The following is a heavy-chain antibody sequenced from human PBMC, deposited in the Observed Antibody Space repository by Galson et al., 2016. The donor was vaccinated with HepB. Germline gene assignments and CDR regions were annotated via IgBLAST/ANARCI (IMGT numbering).Heavy chain of an antibody. CDR2: IWHDGSNK. V-gene: IGHV3-33*08. J-gene: IGHJ3*02. Sequence: SLRLSCAVSGFSFGDFAMHWVRQAPGEELEWVTLIWHDGSNKFYADSVKGRFTISRDNSKSTVYLQMNSLRADDTAVYYCARESGYGSGSHAFDIWGQGTMVTVSS. CDR1: GFSFGDFA. CDR3: ARESGYGSGSHAFDI. D-gene: IGHD3-10*01.